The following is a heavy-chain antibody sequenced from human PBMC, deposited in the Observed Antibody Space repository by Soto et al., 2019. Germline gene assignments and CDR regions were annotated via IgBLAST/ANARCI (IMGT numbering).Heavy chain of an antibody. Sequence: EVQLVESGGGLVQPGGSLRLSCAASGFTFSSYWMSWVRQAPGKGLEWVANIKQDGSEKYYVDSVKGRFTISRDNAKNSLYLQMNSLRAEDTAVYYCARDGGDIVVVVAATPSGYFDYWGQGTLVTVSS. V-gene: IGHV3-7*01. CDR3: ARDGGDIVVVVAATPSGYFDY. D-gene: IGHD2-15*01. CDR2: IKQDGSEK. J-gene: IGHJ4*02. CDR1: GFTFSSYW.